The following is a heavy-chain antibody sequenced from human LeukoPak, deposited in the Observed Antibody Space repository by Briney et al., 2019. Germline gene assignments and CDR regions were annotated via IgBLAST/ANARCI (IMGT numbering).Heavy chain of an antibody. CDR2: INPSGGST. V-gene: IGHV1-46*01. CDR1: GYTFTSYY. J-gene: IGHJ6*03. Sequence: ASVKVSCKASGYTFTSYYMHWVRQAPGQGLEWMGIINPSGGSTSYAQKFQGRVTMTRDTSISTAYMELSRLRSDDTAVYYCAANEGYDFWSGHHFYYMDVWGEGTTVTVSS. D-gene: IGHD3-3*01. CDR3: AANEGYDFWSGHHFYYMDV.